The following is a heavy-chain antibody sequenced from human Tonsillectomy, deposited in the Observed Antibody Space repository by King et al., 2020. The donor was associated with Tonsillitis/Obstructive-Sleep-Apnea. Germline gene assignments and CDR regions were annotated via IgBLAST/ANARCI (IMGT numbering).Heavy chain of an antibody. V-gene: IGHV4-59*01. CDR2: IYYSGST. J-gene: IGHJ6*03. Sequence: QLQESGPGLVKPSETLSLTCTVSGGSLNRYYWRWIRQPPGRGLEWSGYIYYSGSTDYNPSLSSRVTISVDTSKNKFSLNLSSVTAADTAVYYCASSFSYYYYYMDVWGKGTTVTVSS. CDR1: GGSLNRYY. CDR3: ASSFSYYYYYMDV. D-gene: IGHD2-15*01.